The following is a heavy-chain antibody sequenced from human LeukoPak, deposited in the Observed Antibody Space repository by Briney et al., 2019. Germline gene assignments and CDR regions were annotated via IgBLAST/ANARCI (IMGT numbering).Heavy chain of an antibody. V-gene: IGHV3-66*01. CDR2: IYSGGST. CDR3: ARDLTTYYYDSSGIGY. J-gene: IGHJ4*02. Sequence: GGSLRLSCAASGFTVSSNYMSWVRQAPGKGLEWVSVIYSGGSTYYADSVKGRFTISRDNSKNTLYLQMNSLRAEDTAVYYCARDLTTYYYDSSGIGYWGQGTLVTVSS. CDR1: GFTVSSNY. D-gene: IGHD3-22*01.